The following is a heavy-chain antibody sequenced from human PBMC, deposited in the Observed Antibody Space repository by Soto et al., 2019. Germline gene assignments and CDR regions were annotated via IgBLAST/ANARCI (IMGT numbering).Heavy chain of an antibody. CDR3: AAEGRDCTNGVCYGSWFDP. D-gene: IGHD2-8*01. V-gene: IGHV4-34*01. J-gene: IGHJ5*02. CDR1: GGSFSGYY. Sequence: QVQLQQWGAGLLKPSETLSLTCAVYGGSFSGYYWSRIRQPPGKGLEWIGEINHGGSTNYNPSLKSRVAMSVDTSKNQISMKLSSVTGADAAVYYCAAEGRDCTNGVCYGSWFDPWGQGTLVTVSS. CDR2: INHGGST.